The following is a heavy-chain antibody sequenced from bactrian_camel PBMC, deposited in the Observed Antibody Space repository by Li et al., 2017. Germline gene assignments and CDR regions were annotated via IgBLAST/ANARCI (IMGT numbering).Heavy chain of an antibody. D-gene: IGHD4*01. V-gene: IGHV3S53*01. CDR1: GFLFSTEG. CDR2: IDWDGST. Sequence: HVQLVESGGGLVQSGGSLSLSCAASGFLFSTEGMSWFRQTPGKEREGVAGIDWDGSTTYAHSVRGRFVISKDNAKNTMNLQMNNLKPDDTAMYYCAFKYSTCYMSDYDVRGGYRGSGTQVTVS. J-gene: IGHJ4*01.